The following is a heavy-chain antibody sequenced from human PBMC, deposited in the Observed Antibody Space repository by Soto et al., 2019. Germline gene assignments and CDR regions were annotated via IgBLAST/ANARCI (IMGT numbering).Heavy chain of an antibody. J-gene: IGHJ4*02. D-gene: IGHD3-22*01. CDR1: GGSISSSSYY. CDR3: ARPKMDYDSTGYYFDY. V-gene: IGHV4-39*01. CDR2: IYYSGST. Sequence: PSETLSLTCTVSGGSISSSSYYWGWIRQPPGKGLEWIGSIYYSGSTYYTPSLKSRVTISLDTSKNQFSLKLSSVTAADTALYYCARPKMDYDSTGYYFDYWGQGTLVTVSS.